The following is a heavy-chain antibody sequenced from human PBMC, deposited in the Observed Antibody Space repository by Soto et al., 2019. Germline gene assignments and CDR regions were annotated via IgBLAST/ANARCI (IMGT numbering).Heavy chain of an antibody. Sequence: QVQLVQSGADVKKPGSSVKVSCRTSGGTSNSNSISWVRQAPRQGLEWMGRIIPLLDIVNYAQTFEARVTITADKSTGTAYMELTSLKSEDTGVYYCARETHYGMDVWGQGTAVIVSS. CDR1: GGTSNSNS. J-gene: IGHJ6*02. CDR2: IIPLLDIV. CDR3: ARETHYGMDV. V-gene: IGHV1-69*04.